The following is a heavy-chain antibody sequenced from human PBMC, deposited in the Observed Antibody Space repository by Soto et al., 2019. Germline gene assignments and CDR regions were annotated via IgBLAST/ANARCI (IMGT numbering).Heavy chain of an antibody. D-gene: IGHD4-17*01. CDR1: GFNFSDYY. CDR3: ARGTMTTDYYYYMNV. V-gene: IGHV3-11*01. J-gene: IGHJ6*03. Sequence: QVQLVESGGGLLKPGGSLRLSCAASGFNFSDYYLSWIRQAPGKGLEWVSYISGSGSTTNYADVVKGRFTISRENAKNSLCLQMNSLKAEDTAVYYCARGTMTTDYYYYMNVWGKGTTVTVSS. CDR2: ISGSGSTT.